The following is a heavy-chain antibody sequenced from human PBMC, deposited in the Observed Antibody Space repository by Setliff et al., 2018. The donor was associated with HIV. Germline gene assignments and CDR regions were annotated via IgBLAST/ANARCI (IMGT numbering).Heavy chain of an antibody. J-gene: IGHJ4*01. CDR1: GYTFTSYP. D-gene: IGHD6-19*01. Sequence: ASVKVSCKASGYTFTSYPMHWVRQSPGQGLEWMGVINTSGGSACYADKFRGRVTMTRDTSTSTLYMDLRNLRSEDTAVYYCARNQGDSSGWYAGDYWGHGTLVTVSS. CDR2: INTSGGSA. V-gene: IGHV1-46*01. CDR3: ARNQGDSSGWYAGDY.